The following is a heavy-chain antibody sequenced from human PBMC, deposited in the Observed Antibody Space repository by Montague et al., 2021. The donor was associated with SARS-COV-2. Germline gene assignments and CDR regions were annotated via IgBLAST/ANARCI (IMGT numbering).Heavy chain of an antibody. CDR1: GDSVAEHRRG. J-gene: IGHJ4*02. CDR2: TYHRKKRYS. V-gene: IGHV6-1*01. CDR3: VRYSGCFYFDF. D-gene: IGHD6-19*01. Sequence: CAISGDSVAEHRRGSGEHTYELQTHFELVCRTYHRKKRYSDYAPSVRGRLTVNPDASKNEFSLELNYVTPEDTAVYYCVRYSGCFYFDFWGQGTLVTVSS.